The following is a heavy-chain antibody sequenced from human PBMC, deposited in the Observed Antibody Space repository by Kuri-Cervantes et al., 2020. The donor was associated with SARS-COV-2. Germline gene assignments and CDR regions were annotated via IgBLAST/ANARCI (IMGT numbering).Heavy chain of an antibody. J-gene: IGHJ4*02. V-gene: IGHV4-59*08. D-gene: IGHD3-10*01. CDR1: GGSISSYY. CDR3: ARSKRDYYGSGSYSPFDY. CDR2: IYYSGST. Sequence: ESLKISCTVSGGSISSYYWSWIRQPPGKGLEWIGYIYYSGSTNYNPSLKSRVTISVDTSKNQFSLKLSSVTAADTAVYYCARSKRDYYGSGSYSPFDYWGQGTLVTVSS.